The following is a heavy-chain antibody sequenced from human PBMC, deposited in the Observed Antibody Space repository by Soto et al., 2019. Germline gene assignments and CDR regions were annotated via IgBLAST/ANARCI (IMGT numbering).Heavy chain of an antibody. J-gene: IGHJ6*02. CDR2: IAYSGST. CDR3: ARDWRGIAARSGAQTGRTYYYYGMDV. D-gene: IGHD6-6*01. Sequence: NLSLTFTLSGGSISTDFCTWVRAPAWQGVAWTGRIAYSGSTYYNPSLKSRVTISVDTSKNQFSLKLSSVTAADTAVYYCARDWRGIAARSGAQTGRTYYYYGMDVWGQGTTVTVSS. CDR1: GGSISTDF. V-gene: IGHV4-4*07.